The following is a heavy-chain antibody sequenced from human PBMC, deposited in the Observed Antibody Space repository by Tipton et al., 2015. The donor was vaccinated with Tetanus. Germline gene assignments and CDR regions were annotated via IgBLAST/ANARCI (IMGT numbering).Heavy chain of an antibody. CDR3: ARIREMLGPGFDI. Sequence: SLRLSCAASEFPFTNYWMAWVRQASEKGLEWVAYIKQHGTEEYYVDSVKGRFIISRDNAKKSLYLQLNSLRGEDTGTYYCARIREMLGPGFDIWGQGTMVTVSS. V-gene: IGHV3-7*03. J-gene: IGHJ3*02. CDR1: EFPFTNYW. D-gene: IGHD3-16*01. CDR2: IKQHGTEE.